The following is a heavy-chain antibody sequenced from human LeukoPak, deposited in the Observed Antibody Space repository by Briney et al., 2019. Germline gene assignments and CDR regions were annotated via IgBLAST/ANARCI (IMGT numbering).Heavy chain of an antibody. Sequence: ASVKVSCKASGYTFTGYYMHWVRQAPGQGLEWMGWINPNSGGRNYAQKFQGRVTMTRDTSISTAYMELIRLRSDVTAVYYCARDPVQLERRRSYYDMDVWGQGTTVTVSS. V-gene: IGHV1-2*02. CDR1: GYTFTGYY. J-gene: IGHJ6*02. D-gene: IGHD1-1*01. CDR3: ARDPVQLERRRSYYDMDV. CDR2: INPNSGGR.